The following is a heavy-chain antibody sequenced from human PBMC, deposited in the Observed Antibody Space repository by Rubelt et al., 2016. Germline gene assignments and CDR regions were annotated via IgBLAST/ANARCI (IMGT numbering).Heavy chain of an antibody. J-gene: IGHJ4*02. Sequence: QLQLQESGPGLVKPSETLSLTCSVSGGSISSSSYYWGWIRQPPGKGLEWIGSIYYSGSTSYNPSLKSRVTISVDTSKNQLSLQLGAVTAADTAVDYCARHSGLGRSVDYWGQGTLVTVSS. CDR2: IYYSGST. CDR3: ARHSGLGRSVDY. D-gene: IGHD3-9*01. CDR1: GGSISSSSYY. V-gene: IGHV4-39*01.